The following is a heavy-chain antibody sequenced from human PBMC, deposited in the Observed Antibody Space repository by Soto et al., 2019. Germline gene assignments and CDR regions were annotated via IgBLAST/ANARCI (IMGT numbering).Heavy chain of an antibody. V-gene: IGHV4-39*02. CDR1: GGSISCRSYY. Sequence: PSEPLGLSCTVSGGSISCRSYYWGWIRQPPGKELEWMWSIYYGGSTYYNPSLNSLVTISLDTSKNQFSLWLPSVPAADTGVYYCARDRSISWFFTWGRGVVVTVSS. CDR2: IYYGGST. J-gene: IGHJ5*02. CDR3: ARDRSISWFFT. D-gene: IGHD1-26*01.